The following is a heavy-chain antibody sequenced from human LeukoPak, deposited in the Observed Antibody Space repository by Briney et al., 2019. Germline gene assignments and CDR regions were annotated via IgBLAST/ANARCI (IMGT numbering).Heavy chain of an antibody. J-gene: IGHJ4*02. V-gene: IGHV1-18*04. CDR1: GYTFSNYG. CDR3: ARHSGSGWQALGY. Sequence: ASVKVSCKASGYTFSNYGISWVRQAPGLGLEWMGWTSYNGNTNYAQKFQDRVTMTTDTSTTTAYMELRNRESDDTAVYYCARHSGSGWQALGYWGQGTLVTVSS. CDR2: TSYNGNT. D-gene: IGHD6-19*01.